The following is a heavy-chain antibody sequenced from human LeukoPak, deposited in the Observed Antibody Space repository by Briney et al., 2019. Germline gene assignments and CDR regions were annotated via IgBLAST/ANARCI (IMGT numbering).Heavy chain of an antibody. CDR1: GGSISGYY. CDR2: IYTSGST. Sequence: PSETLSLTCTVSGGSISGYYWSWIRQPPGKGLEWIGRIYTSGSTNYNPSLKSRVTISVDTSKNQFSLKLSSVTAADTAVYYCARGGSSWYSVWFDPWGQGTLVTVSS. CDR3: ARGGSSWYSVWFDP. D-gene: IGHD6-13*01. J-gene: IGHJ5*02. V-gene: IGHV4-4*08.